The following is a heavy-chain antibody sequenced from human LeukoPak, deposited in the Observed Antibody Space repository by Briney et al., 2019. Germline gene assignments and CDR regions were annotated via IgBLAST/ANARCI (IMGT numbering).Heavy chain of an antibody. CDR1: GFTFTTYW. D-gene: IGHD5-12*01. CDR2: IKGDEMTT. CDR3: ARVTWLPAHLDY. Sequence: GGSLRLSCAASGFTFTTYWMHWVRQAPGKGLEWVSRIKGDEMTTNYADSVEGRFTISRDNAKNTVYLQMNSLRAEDTAVYYCARVTWLPAHLDYWGQGTLVTVSS. J-gene: IGHJ4*02. V-gene: IGHV3-74*01.